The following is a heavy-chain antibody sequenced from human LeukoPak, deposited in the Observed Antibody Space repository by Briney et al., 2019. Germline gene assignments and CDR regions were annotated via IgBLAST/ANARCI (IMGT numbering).Heavy chain of an antibody. V-gene: IGHV4-59*01. Sequence: PSETLSLTCSISGASISTYYWSWIRQPPGRGLPWLGYLHYSGNTNYNPFLKSRVTISVDTSKNQFSLKMSSVTAADTAVYYCAKGVGPGISFYVWGQGTMVTVSS. CDR3: AKGVGPGISFYV. J-gene: IGHJ3*01. D-gene: IGHD1-1*01. CDR1: GASISTYY. CDR2: LHYSGNT.